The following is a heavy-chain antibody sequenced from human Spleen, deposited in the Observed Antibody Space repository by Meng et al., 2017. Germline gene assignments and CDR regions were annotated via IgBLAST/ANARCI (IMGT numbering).Heavy chain of an antibody. J-gene: IGHJ4*02. CDR1: GYTFTSYG. CDR2: ISAYNGNT. CDR3: ARARDDFLPGYSSGGSCQPLDY. V-gene: IGHV1-18*01. Sequence: ASVKVSCKASGYTFTSYGISWVRQAPGQGLEWMGWISAYNGNTNYAQKLQGRVTMTTDTSTSTAYMELRSLRSDDTAVYFCARARDDFLPGYSSGGSCQPLDYWGQGTLVTVSS. D-gene: IGHD2-15*01.